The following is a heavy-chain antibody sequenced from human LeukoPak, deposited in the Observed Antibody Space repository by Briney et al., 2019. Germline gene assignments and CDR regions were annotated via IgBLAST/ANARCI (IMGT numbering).Heavy chain of an antibody. D-gene: IGHD5-24*01. CDR2: ISSRGKTV. CDR3: ARGRDGYKY. CDR1: GFTFSDYY. J-gene: IGHJ4*02. V-gene: IGHV3-11*01. Sequence: GGSLRLSCAASGFTFSDYYMSWIRQAPDKGLEWVSYISSRGKTVHYADSVKGRFTTSRDNAEMSLYLQVDSLRAEDTAIYFCARGRDGYKYWGPGTRVTVS.